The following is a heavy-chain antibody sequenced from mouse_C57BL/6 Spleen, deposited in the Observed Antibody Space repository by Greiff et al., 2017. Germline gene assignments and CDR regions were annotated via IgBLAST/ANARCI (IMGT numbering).Heavy chain of an antibody. CDR1: GYTFTSYW. J-gene: IGHJ1*03. Sequence: QVQLQQPGAELVKPGASVKLSCKASGYTFTSYWMHWVKQRPGQGLEWIGMIHPNSGSTNYNEKFKSKATVTVDKSSSTAYMQLSSLTSEDSAVYYCARGSSPYWYFDVWGTGTTVTVSS. CDR3: ARGSSPYWYFDV. D-gene: IGHD1-1*01. V-gene: IGHV1-64*01. CDR2: IHPNSGST.